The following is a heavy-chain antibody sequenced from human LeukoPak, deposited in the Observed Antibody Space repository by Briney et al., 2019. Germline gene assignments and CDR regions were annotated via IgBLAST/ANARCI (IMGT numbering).Heavy chain of an antibody. Sequence: GESLRLSCAASGFTFSSYGMHWVRQAPGKGLEWVAVIWYDGSNKYYADSVKGRFTISRDNSKNTLYLQMNSLRAEDTAVYYCARGYCGGDCYSFLAWGQGTLVTVSS. D-gene: IGHD2-21*02. V-gene: IGHV3-33*01. CDR3: ARGYCGGDCYSFLA. J-gene: IGHJ4*02. CDR2: IWYDGSNK. CDR1: GFTFSSYG.